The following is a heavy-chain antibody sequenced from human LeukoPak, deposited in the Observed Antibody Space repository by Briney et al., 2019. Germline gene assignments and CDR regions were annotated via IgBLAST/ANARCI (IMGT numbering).Heavy chain of an antibody. CDR2: IKQDGSEK. J-gene: IGHJ4*02. D-gene: IGHD4-17*01. CDR3: ARHYGDSDRDY. V-gene: IGHV3-7*01. CDR1: GFTVSSSY. Sequence: GGSLRLSCAASGFTVSSSYMSWVRQAPGKGLEWVANIKQDGSEKYYVDSVKGRFTISRDNAKNSLYLQMNSLRAEDTAVYYCARHYGDSDRDYWGQGTLVTVSS.